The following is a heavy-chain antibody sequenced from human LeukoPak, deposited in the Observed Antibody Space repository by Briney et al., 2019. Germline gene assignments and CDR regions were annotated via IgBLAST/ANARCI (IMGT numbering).Heavy chain of an antibody. D-gene: IGHD6-25*01. J-gene: IGHJ4*02. V-gene: IGHV1-2*02. CDR2: INPNSGGT. CDR1: GYTFTGYY. CDR3: ARSKNPARGGYYFDH. Sequence: ASVKVSCKASGYTFTGYYMHWVRQAPGQGLEWMGWINPNSGGTNYAQKFQGRVTMTRDTSISTAYMELSRLRSDDTAVYYCARSKNPARGGYYFDHWGQGTLVTVSS.